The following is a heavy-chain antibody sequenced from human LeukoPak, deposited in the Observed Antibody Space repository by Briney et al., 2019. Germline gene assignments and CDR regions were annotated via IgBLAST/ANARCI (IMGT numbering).Heavy chain of an antibody. D-gene: IGHD3-9*01. CDR1: GFTFSSYY. Sequence: GGSLRLSCAGSGFTFSSYYMNWVRQAPGKGLEWVARIKHLGTERNYLDSVKGRFTISRDNAKNSLYLQMNSLRAEDTAVYYCAREGETYYDILTGYLPGPFDYWGQGTLVTVSS. CDR3: AREGETYYDILTGYLPGPFDY. V-gene: IGHV3-7*01. J-gene: IGHJ4*02. CDR2: IKHLGTER.